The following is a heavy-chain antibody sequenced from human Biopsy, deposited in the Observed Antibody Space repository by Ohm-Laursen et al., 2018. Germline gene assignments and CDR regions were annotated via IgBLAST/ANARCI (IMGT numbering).Heavy chain of an antibody. CDR2: ISYTGYT. CDR3: ARLGSGDYFPTFFDF. D-gene: IGHD5-12*01. Sequence: TLSLTCTVSGGSFTGHYWSWIRQPPGKGLEWIGHISYTGYTSYNASLKSRVTISVDTSRNHFSLRLSSSTAADTAVYYCARLGSGDYFPTFFDFWGQGALVTVSS. CDR1: GGSFTGHY. V-gene: IGHV4-59*11. J-gene: IGHJ4*02.